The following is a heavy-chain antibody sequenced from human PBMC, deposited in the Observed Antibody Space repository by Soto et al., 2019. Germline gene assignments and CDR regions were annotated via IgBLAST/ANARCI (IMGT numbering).Heavy chain of an antibody. D-gene: IGHD3-3*01. Sequence: VGSLRLSCAASGFTFSTYAMSWVRQAPGKGLEWVSAISGSGDSTYYADSVKGRFTISRDNSKNTLYLQMNSLRAEDTAIYYCAKGVAKNFYYYGSDVWGQGTTVTVSS. V-gene: IGHV3-23*01. CDR2: ISGSGDST. CDR3: AKGVAKNFYYYGSDV. J-gene: IGHJ6*02. CDR1: GFTFSTYA.